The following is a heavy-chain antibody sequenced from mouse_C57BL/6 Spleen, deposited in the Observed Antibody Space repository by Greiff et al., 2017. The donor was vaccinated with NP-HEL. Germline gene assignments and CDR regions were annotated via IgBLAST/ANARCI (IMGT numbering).Heavy chain of an antibody. V-gene: IGHV14-2*01. CDR2: IDPEDGET. CDR1: GFNIKDYY. Sequence: VHVKQSGAELVKPGASVKLSCTASGFNIKDYYMHWVKQRTEQGLEWIGRIDPEDGETKYAPKFQGKATITADTSSNTAYLQLSSLTSEDTAVYYCASAATVPYFDYWGQGTTLTVSS. CDR3: ASAATVPYFDY. D-gene: IGHD1-1*01. J-gene: IGHJ2*01.